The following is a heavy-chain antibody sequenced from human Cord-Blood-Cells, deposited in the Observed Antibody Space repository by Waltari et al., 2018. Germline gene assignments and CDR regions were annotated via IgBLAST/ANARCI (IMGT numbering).Heavy chain of an antibody. J-gene: IGHJ3*02. CDR1: GGSISRSSYY. Sequence: QLQLPESGPGLVKPSETLSLTCPVSGGSISRSSYYWGWIRQPPGKGLEWIGSIYYSGSTYYNPSLKSRVTISVDTSKNQFSLKLSSVTAADTAVYYCASPYYDFWSGYYQEAFDIWGQGTMVTVSS. CDR3: ASPYYDFWSGYYQEAFDI. D-gene: IGHD3-3*01. CDR2: IYYSGST. V-gene: IGHV4-39*01.